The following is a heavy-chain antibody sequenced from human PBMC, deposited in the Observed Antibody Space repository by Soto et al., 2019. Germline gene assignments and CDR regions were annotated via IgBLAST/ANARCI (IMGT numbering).Heavy chain of an antibody. D-gene: IGHD2-8*01. CDR2: IDHSGST. J-gene: IGHJ5*02. V-gene: IGHV4-34*01. CDR1: GGSFSGYY. CDR3: ARVAKMMYARSTLSRRSSNWFDP. Sequence: QVQLQQWGAGLLKPSETLSLTCAVYGGSFSGYYWTWIRQPPGKGLECIGEIDHSGSTNYNPSLKSRVTISLDTSKNQFSLKLSSVTAADTAVYYCARVAKMMYARSTLSRRSSNWFDPWGQGTLVTVSS.